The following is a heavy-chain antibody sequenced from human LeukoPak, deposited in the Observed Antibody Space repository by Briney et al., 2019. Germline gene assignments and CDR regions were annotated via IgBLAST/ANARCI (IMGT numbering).Heavy chain of an antibody. D-gene: IGHD6-13*01. J-gene: IGHJ4*02. CDR3: ARGASSNWSHFDY. CDR2: ISAYNGNT. Sequence: ASVKVSCTASGYTFTSYGISWVREAPGQGLEWMGWISAYNGNTNYAQKLQGRVTMTTDTSTSTAYMELRSLRSEDTAVYYCARGASSNWSHFDYWGQGTLVIVSS. CDR1: GYTFTSYG. V-gene: IGHV1-18*01.